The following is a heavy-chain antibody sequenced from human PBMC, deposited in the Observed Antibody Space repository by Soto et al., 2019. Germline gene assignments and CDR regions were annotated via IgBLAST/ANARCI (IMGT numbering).Heavy chain of an antibody. J-gene: IGHJ3*02. Sequence: EVQLVESGGGLVKPGGSLRLSCAASGFTFSSYSMNWVRQAPGKGLEWVSSISSSSSYIYYADSVKGRFTISRDNAKNSLYLQMNSLRAEDTAVYYCARDHRWLESQRPRLFGAFDIWGQGTMVTVSS. D-gene: IGHD6-19*01. CDR3: ARDHRWLESQRPRLFGAFDI. CDR2: ISSSSSYI. CDR1: GFTFSSYS. V-gene: IGHV3-21*01.